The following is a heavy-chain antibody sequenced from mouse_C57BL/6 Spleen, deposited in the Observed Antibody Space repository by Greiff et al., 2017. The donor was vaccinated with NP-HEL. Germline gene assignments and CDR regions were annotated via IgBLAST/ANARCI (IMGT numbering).Heavy chain of an antibody. CDR1: GYTFTSYW. J-gene: IGHJ2*01. D-gene: IGHD2-4*01. V-gene: IGHV1-55*01. CDR2: IYPGSGST. CDR3: ARKGYDYGEGYFDY. Sequence: QVQLQQPGAELVKPGASVKMSCKASGYTFTSYWITWVKQRPGQGLEWIGDIYPGSGSTNYNEKFKSKATLTVDTSSSTAYMQLSSLTSEDSAVYYCARKGYDYGEGYFDYWGQGTTLTVSS.